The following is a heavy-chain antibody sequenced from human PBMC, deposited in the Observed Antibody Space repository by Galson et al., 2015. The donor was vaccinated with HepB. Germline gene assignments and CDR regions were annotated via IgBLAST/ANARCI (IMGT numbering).Heavy chain of an antibody. CDR1: GFTFSSYG. Sequence: SLRLSCAASGFTFSSYGMHWVRQAPGKGLEWVAVIWYDGSNKYYADSVKGRFTISRDNSKNTLYLQMNSLRAEDTAVYYCAREHGPIGNYFDYWGQGTLVTVSS. CDR3: AREHGPIGNYFDY. CDR2: IWYDGSNK. J-gene: IGHJ4*02. D-gene: IGHD1-26*01. V-gene: IGHV3-33*01.